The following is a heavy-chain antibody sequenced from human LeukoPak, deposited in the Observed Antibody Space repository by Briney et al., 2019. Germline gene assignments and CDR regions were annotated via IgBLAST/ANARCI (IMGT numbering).Heavy chain of an antibody. CDR3: ARDRYRYCSSTSCYRGGDYFDY. Sequence: SETLSLTCAVYGGSSSGYYWSWIRQPPGKGLGWIGEINHSGSTNYNPSLKSRVTISVDTSKNQFSLKLSSVTAADTAVYYCARDRYRYCSSTSCYRGGDYFDYWGQGTLVTVSS. CDR2: INHSGST. J-gene: IGHJ4*02. CDR1: GGSSSGYY. V-gene: IGHV4-34*01. D-gene: IGHD2-2*02.